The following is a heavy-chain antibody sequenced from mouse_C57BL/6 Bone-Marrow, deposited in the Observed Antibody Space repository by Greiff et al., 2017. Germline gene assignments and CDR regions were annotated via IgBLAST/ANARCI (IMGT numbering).Heavy chain of an antibody. CDR2: IHPNSGST. CDR1: GYTFTSYW. V-gene: IGHV1-64*01. D-gene: IGHD2-3*01. CDR3: ARGGNGYFYYFDY. Sequence: QVQLQQPGAELVKPGASVKLSCKASGYTFTSYWMHWVKQRPGQGLEWIGMIHPNSGSTNYNEKFESKATLTVDKSSSTAYMQLSSLTSEDSAVYYCARGGNGYFYYFDYWGQGTTLTVSS. J-gene: IGHJ2*01.